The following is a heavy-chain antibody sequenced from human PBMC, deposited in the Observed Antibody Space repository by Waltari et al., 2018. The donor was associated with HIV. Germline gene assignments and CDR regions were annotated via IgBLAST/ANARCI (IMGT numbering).Heavy chain of an antibody. J-gene: IGHJ4*02. CDR2: IRSKAYGGTT. D-gene: IGHD2-15*01. CDR1: GFTFGDYA. V-gene: IGHV3-49*03. Sequence: EVQLVESGGGLVHPGRSLSTSCTASGFTFGDYAMSWFRPAPEKGLEWVGFIRSKAYGGTTEYAASVKGRFTISRDDSKSIAYLQMNSLKTEDTAVYYCTRGNIVVVVAATPYFDYWGQGTLVTVSS. CDR3: TRGNIVVVVAATPYFDY.